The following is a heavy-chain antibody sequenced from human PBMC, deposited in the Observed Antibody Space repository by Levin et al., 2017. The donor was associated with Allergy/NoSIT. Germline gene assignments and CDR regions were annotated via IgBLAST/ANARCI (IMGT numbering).Heavy chain of an antibody. CDR1: GFTFSSYD. D-gene: IGHD1-26*01. V-gene: IGHV3-13*01. CDR3: ARGEGGSYTIGGWYFDL. Sequence: PGGSLRLSCAASGFTFSSYDMHWVRQATGKGLEWVSAIGTAGDTYYPGSVKGRFTISRENAKNSLYLQMNSLRAGDTAVYYCARGEGGSYTIGGWYFDLWGRGTLVTVSS. J-gene: IGHJ2*01. CDR2: IGTAGDT.